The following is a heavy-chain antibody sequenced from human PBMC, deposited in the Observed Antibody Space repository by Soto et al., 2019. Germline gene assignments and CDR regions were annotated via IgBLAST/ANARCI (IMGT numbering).Heavy chain of an antibody. J-gene: IGHJ6*02. V-gene: IGHV3-30*03. CDR2: ISYDGSNT. Sequence: QVQLVESGGGVVQPGRSLRLSCAASGFTFSNYGMQWVRQAPGKGLEWVAVISYDGSNTYYADSVKGRFTISRDNSKNTLYLQINSLRAEATAVYYCAIDPARAVTLSYYYYGMDIWGQGTTVTVSS. CDR1: GFTFSNYG. D-gene: IGHD2-21*02. CDR3: AIDPARAVTLSYYYYGMDI.